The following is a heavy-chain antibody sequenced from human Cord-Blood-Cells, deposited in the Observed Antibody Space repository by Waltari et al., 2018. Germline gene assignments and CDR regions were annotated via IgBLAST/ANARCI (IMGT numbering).Heavy chain of an antibody. Sequence: QVQLVQSGAEVKKPGSSVKVSCKASGGTFSSYAISWVRQTPGQGLDWMGGLIPIFGTANDAQKFQGRVTITADESTSTAYMELSSLRSEDTAVYYCARGDYSNYDSYYYYGMDVWGQGTTVTVSS. J-gene: IGHJ6*02. CDR3: ARGDYSNYDSYYYYGMDV. V-gene: IGHV1-69*01. D-gene: IGHD4-4*01. CDR2: LIPIFGTA. CDR1: GGTFSSYA.